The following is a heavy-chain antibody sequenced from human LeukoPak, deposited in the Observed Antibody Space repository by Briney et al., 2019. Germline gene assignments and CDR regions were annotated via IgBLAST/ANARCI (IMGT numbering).Heavy chain of an antibody. CDR3: AKAVEGAFDY. J-gene: IGHJ4*02. Sequence: GGSLRLSCAASGFTFSSYGMHWDRQAPGKGLEWVAVIWYDGSNKYYADSVKGRFTISRDNSKNTLYLQMNSLRAEDTAVYYCAKAVEGAFDYWGQGTPVTVSS. V-gene: IGHV3-33*06. CDR1: GFTFSSYG. D-gene: IGHD6-19*01. CDR2: IWYDGSNK.